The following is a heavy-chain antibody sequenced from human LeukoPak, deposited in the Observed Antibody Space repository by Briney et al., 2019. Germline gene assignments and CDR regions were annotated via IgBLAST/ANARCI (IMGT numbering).Heavy chain of an antibody. J-gene: IGHJ4*02. CDR2: IYRDGSS. D-gene: IGHD3-9*01. CDR1: GLSVSSNY. V-gene: IGHV3-66*01. CDR3: ARSFYDILIGYYQYFNY. Sequence: GGSLRLSCVASGLSVSSNYMSWVRQAPGKGLEWVSVIYRDGSSYYAESVKGRFTISRDNSKNTLYIQMNSLRAEDTAVYYCARSFYDILIGYYQYFNYWGQGTLVTVSS.